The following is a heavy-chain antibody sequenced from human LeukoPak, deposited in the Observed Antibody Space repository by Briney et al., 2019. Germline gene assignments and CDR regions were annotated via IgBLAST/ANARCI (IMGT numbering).Heavy chain of an antibody. Sequence: ASVKVSCKASGGTFSSYAISWVRQAPGQGLEWVGGIIPIFGTANYAQKFQGRVTITADESTSTAYMELSSLRSEDTAVYYCARGRRKHSGSYLPDYWGQGTLVTVSS. CDR2: IIPIFGTA. CDR1: GGTFSSYA. V-gene: IGHV1-69*01. CDR3: ARGRRKHSGSYLPDY. D-gene: IGHD1-26*01. J-gene: IGHJ4*02.